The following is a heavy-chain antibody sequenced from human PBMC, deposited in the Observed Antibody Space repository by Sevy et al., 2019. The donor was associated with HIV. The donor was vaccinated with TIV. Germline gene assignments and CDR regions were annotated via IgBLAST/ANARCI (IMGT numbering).Heavy chain of an antibody. V-gene: IGHV3-48*03. J-gene: IGHJ4*02. Sequence: GGSLRLSCTASGFMFSSYEMNWVRQAPGKGLEWISYISYSGSSTYYSDSVKGRFTISRDTAKNSLYLQMNSLRDEDTAVYYCARDLPPSATTVAHFDYWGQGTLVTVSS. CDR1: GFMFSSYE. D-gene: IGHD4-17*01. CDR2: ISYSGSST. CDR3: ARDLPPSATTVAHFDY.